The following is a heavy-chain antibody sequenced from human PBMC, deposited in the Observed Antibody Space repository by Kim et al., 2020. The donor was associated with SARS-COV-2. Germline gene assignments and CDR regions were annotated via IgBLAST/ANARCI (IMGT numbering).Heavy chain of an antibody. CDR1: GFTFSSYS. CDR2: ISSSSSYI. V-gene: IGHV3-21*01. CDR3: ATDRGGYSYGSY. D-gene: IGHD5-18*01. Sequence: GGSLRLSCAASGFTFSSYSMNWVRQAPGKGLEWVSSISSSSSYIYYADSVKGRFTISRDNAKNSLYLQMNSLRAEDTAVYYCATDRGGYSYGSYWGQGTLVTVSS. J-gene: IGHJ4*02.